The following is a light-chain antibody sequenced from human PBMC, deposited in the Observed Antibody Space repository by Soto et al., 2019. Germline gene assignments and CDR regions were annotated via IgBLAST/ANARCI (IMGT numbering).Light chain of an antibody. CDR2: DVN. V-gene: IGLV2-11*01. CDR3: CSYAGSYTYV. CDR1: SSDVGAYTY. Sequence: QSALTQPRSVSGSPGQSVTISCTGTSSDVGAYTYVSWYQQHPGKAPKLMIYDVNTRPSGIPDRFSGFKSGNTASLTISGLQAEDEADYYCCSYAGSYTYVFGTGTKLTVL. J-gene: IGLJ1*01.